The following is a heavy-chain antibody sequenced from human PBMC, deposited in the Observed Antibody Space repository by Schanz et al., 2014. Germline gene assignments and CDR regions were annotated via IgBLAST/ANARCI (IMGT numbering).Heavy chain of an antibody. Sequence: EVQLLESGGGLVQPGGSLRLSCAASGFNFSSYSLNWVRQAPGKGLVWVSRINGDGSRTAYADSVKGRFTISRDNSKNTLYLQMNSLRAEDTAVYYCAKGRFGELSAFDIWGQGTMVTVSS. V-gene: IGHV3-23*01. D-gene: IGHD3-10*01. CDR2: INGDGSRT. J-gene: IGHJ3*02. CDR3: AKGRFGELSAFDI. CDR1: GFNFSSYS.